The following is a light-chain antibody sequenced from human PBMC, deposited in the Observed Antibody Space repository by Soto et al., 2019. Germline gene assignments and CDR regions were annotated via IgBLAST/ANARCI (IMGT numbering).Light chain of an antibody. Sequence: QSALTQPASVSGSPGQSITISCTGTSSDVGGYNYVSWYQQTPGKAPKPLIYDVSNRPSGVSNRFSGSKSGNTASLTISGLQAGGEADYYCSSYTSSSTYVGFGGGTQLTVL. CDR2: DVS. CDR3: SSYTSSSTYVG. V-gene: IGLV2-14*01. J-gene: IGLJ2*01. CDR1: SSDVGGYNY.